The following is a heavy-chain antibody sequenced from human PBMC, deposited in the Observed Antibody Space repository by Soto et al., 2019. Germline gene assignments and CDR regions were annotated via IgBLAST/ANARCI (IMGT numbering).Heavy chain of an antibody. D-gene: IGHD2-2*02. Sequence: LRLSCVGSGFTFSTYSINWVRQAPGKGLEWVSSISSRSDIYYADSVKGRFTISRDNAKNSVSLQMNSLRAEDTAVYYCAREYTAWPLAYGLDVWGQGTTVTV. CDR2: ISSRSDI. CDR3: AREYTAWPLAYGLDV. J-gene: IGHJ6*02. V-gene: IGHV3-21*01. CDR1: GFTFSTYS.